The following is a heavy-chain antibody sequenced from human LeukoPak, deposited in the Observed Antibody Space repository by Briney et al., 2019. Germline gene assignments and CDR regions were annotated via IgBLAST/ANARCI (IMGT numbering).Heavy chain of an antibody. D-gene: IGHD5-24*01. CDR1: RGSLSSDSISGYY. J-gene: IGHJ4*02. Sequence: SETLSLTCTVSRGSLSSDSISGYYWSRIREPPGKGREWIGEINHSGSTNYNPSLNSRVTISVDTSKNQFSLKLSSVTAADTAVYYCARGLRDGYIEYYFDYWGQGTLVTVSS. CDR3: ARGLRDGYIEYYFDY. V-gene: IGHV4-34*01. CDR2: INHSGST.